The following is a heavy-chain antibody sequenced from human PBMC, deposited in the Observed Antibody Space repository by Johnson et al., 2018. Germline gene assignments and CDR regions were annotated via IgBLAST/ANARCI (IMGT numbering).Heavy chain of an antibody. CDR3: AKVLLWFGEFDGFDI. V-gene: IGHV3-30*18. Sequence: VQLLESGGGVVQPGRSLRLSCAASGLTFSSYGMHWVRQAPGKGLEWVAVISYDGSNKYYADSVKGRITISRDNSKNTLYLQMNSLRAEDTAVYYCAKVLLWFGEFDGFDIWGQGTMVTVSS. D-gene: IGHD3-10*01. CDR2: ISYDGSNK. J-gene: IGHJ3*02. CDR1: GLTFSSYG.